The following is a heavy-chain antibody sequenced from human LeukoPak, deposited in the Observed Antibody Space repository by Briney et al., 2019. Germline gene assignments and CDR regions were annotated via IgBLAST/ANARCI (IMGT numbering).Heavy chain of an antibody. D-gene: IGHD1-26*01. V-gene: IGHV1-69*05. CDR3: ARDGSGSYFRPFDY. CDR2: IIPIVGTG. Sequence: ASVKVSCKVSGGTFSSYAISWVRQAPGQGLEWMGRIIPIVGTGRYAQALQGRITITTDESASTAYMELSSLSSEDTAVYYCARDGSGSYFRPFDYWGQGTLVTVSS. CDR1: GGTFSSYA. J-gene: IGHJ4*02.